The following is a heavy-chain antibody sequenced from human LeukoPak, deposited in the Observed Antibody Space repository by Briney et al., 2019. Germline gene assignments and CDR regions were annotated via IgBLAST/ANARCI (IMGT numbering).Heavy chain of an antibody. J-gene: IGHJ4*02. V-gene: IGHV3-7*01. CDR2: IKQDGSDT. CDR1: GFTFSSYW. CDR3: ARGPDTVGWPL. Sequence: GGSLRLSCAASGFTFSSYWMSWVRQAPGKGLEWVANIKQDGSDTHYVDSVKGRFTISSDNAKNSLYLHMNSLRSEDTYVYYCARGPDTVGWPLWGQGTLVTVSS. D-gene: IGHD5-18*01.